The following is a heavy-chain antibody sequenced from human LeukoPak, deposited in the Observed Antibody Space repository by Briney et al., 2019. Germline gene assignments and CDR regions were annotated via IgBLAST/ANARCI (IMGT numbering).Heavy chain of an antibody. V-gene: IGHV3-33*06. J-gene: IGHJ4*02. Sequence: GGSLRLFCAASGFTFSSYGMHWVRQAPGKGLEWVAVIWYDGSNKYYADSVKGRFTISRDNSRNTLYLQMNSLRPDDTAVYYCAKRNSDYWGQGALVTVSS. CDR2: IWYDGSNK. CDR1: GFTFSSYG. CDR3: AKRNSDY.